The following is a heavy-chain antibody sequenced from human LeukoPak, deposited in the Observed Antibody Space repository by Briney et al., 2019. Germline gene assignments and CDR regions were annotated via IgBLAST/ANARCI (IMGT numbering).Heavy chain of an antibody. V-gene: IGHV1-69*04. Sequence: SVRVSCKASGDTFSSYAISWARQAPGQGLEWMGRIIPILNIANYAQKFQGGVTITADKSTGTAYVELNSLRSEDTAVYYCARSYCSSTSCFAFDIWGQGTMVTVSS. CDR1: GDTFSSYA. J-gene: IGHJ3*02. CDR2: IIPILNIA. D-gene: IGHD2-2*01. CDR3: ARSYCSSTSCFAFDI.